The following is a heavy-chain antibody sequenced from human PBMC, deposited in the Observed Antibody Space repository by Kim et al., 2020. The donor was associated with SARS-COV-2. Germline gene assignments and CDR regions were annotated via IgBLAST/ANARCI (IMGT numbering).Heavy chain of an antibody. V-gene: IGHV4-4*07. Sequence: TNYNPSLKSRVTMSVDTSKNQFSLKLSSVTAADTAVYYCARTGPRRGADYWGQGTLVTVSS. J-gene: IGHJ4*02. D-gene: IGHD3-10*01. CDR2: T. CDR3: ARTGPRRGADY.